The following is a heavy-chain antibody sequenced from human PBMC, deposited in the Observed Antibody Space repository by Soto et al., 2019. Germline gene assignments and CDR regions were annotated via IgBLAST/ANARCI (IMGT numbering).Heavy chain of an antibody. CDR3: ARXXYXDYVGYFDP. V-gene: IGHV4-30-2*01. CDR2: TYHSGNP. D-gene: IGHD4-17*01. Sequence: QLQLQESGSRLVKSSETLSLTCAVSGDTISTGGYSWAWIRQPPGKPLEWIGHTYHSGNPYYNPSLKSRXXXSXXXXKXXXXXKXXXXXXXXTAVYYCARXXYXDYVGYFDPWGQGTLVTVSS. J-gene: IGHJ5*02. CDR1: GDTISTGGYS.